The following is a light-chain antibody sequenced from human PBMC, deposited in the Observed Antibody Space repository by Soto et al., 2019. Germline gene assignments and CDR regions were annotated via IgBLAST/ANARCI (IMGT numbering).Light chain of an antibody. Sequence: VLTQSPAILSLSPGERANLDCRASQSVSNYLAWYQQRPGQAPRLLIYDSSNRATGIPARFSASGSGTDFTLTISSLEPEDFAVYYCQQRRVWPLTFGGGTKVEIK. CDR3: QQRRVWPLT. CDR2: DSS. J-gene: IGKJ4*01. V-gene: IGKV3-11*01. CDR1: QSVSNY.